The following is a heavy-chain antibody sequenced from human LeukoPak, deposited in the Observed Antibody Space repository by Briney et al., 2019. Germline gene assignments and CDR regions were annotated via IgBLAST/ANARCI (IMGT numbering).Heavy chain of an antibody. CDR2: INHSGST. V-gene: IGHV4-34*01. CDR1: GGSFSGYY. CDR3: ARAGRARAKWLRHMEYNWFDP. Sequence: SETLSLTCAVYGGSFSGYYWSWIRQPPGKGLEWIGEINHSGSTNYNPSLKSRVTISVDTSKNQFSLKLSSVTAADTAVYYCARAGRARAKWLRHMEYNWFDPWGQGTLVTVSS. J-gene: IGHJ5*02. D-gene: IGHD5-12*01.